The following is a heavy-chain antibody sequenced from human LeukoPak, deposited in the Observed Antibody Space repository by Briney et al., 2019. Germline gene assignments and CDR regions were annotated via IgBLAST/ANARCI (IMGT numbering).Heavy chain of an antibody. D-gene: IGHD4-17*01. CDR3: ARGFPYDYGDLAWFDP. J-gene: IGHJ5*02. CDR2: INPSGGST. CDR1: GYTFTSYY. Sequence: GASVKVSCKASGYTFTSYYMHWVRQAPGQGLEWMGIINPSGGSTSYAQKFQGRVTMTRDTSTSTVYMELSSLRSEDTAVYYCARGFPYDYGDLAWFDPWGQGTLVTVSS. V-gene: IGHV1-46*01.